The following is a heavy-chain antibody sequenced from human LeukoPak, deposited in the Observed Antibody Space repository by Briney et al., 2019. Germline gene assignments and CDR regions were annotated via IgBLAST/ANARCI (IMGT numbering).Heavy chain of an antibody. CDR3: ARATTMIVVGNYFDY. CDR1: GGSFSGYY. V-gene: IGHV4-34*01. Sequence: SETLSLTCAVYGGSFSGYYWSWIRQPPGKGLEWVGEINHSGSTNYNPSLKSRVTISVDTPKNQFSLKLSSVTAADTAAYYCARATTMIVVGNYFDYWGQGTLVTVSS. J-gene: IGHJ4*02. D-gene: IGHD3-22*01. CDR2: INHSGST.